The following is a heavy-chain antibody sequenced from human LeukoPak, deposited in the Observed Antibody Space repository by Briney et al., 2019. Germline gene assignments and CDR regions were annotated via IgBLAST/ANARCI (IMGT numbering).Heavy chain of an antibody. Sequence: NSSETLSLTCTVSGGSISSYYWSWIRQPPGKGLEWIGYIYYNGNTNYNPSLKSRVTMLVDMSKNHFSLKLSSVTAADTAVYYCARLYCSGSSCYFNYFDYWGQGTLVTVSS. CDR3: ARLYCSGSSCYFNYFDY. D-gene: IGHD2-15*01. J-gene: IGHJ4*02. V-gene: IGHV4-59*01. CDR2: IYYNGNT. CDR1: GGSISSYY.